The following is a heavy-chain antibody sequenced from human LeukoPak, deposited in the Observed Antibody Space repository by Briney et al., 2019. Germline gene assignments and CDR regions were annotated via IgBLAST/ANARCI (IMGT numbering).Heavy chain of an antibody. CDR1: GFTFSNAW. V-gene: IGHV3-15*01. Sequence: GGSLRLSCAASGFTFSNAWMSWVRQAPGKGLEWVGRIKSKTDGGTTDYAAPVKGRFTISRDDSKNTLYLQMNSLKTEDTAVYYCTTYSLGCIAVAGTNMVCAFDIWGQGTMVTVSS. J-gene: IGHJ3*02. CDR3: TTYSLGCIAVAGTNMVCAFDI. D-gene: IGHD6-19*01. CDR2: IKSKTDGGTT.